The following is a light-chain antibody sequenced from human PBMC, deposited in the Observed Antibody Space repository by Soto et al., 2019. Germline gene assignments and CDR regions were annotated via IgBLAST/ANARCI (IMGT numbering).Light chain of an antibody. CDR3: SSYAGNNISLV. CDR1: SNDIGGFKY. V-gene: IGLV2-8*01. Sequence: QSALTQPPSASGSPGQSVTISCSGTSNDIGGFKYVSWYQQHPGKAPKLMIYGVTERPSGVPDRFSGSKSGNTASLTVSGLQADDEADYYCSSYAGNNISLVLGTGTKLTVL. CDR2: GVT. J-gene: IGLJ1*01.